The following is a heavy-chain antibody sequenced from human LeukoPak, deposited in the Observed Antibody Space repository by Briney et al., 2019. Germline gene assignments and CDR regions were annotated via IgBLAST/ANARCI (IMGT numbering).Heavy chain of an antibody. CDR1: GFTISSYW. CDR3: ARDQGWLQFDY. V-gene: IGHV3-7*01. Sequence: PGGSLRLSGAASGFTISSYWMSWVRQAPGKGLEWVANIKEDGSEKYYVDSVKGRFTISRDNAKNSLYLQMNSLRAEDTAVYYCARDQGWLQFDYWGQGALATVSS. CDR2: IKEDGSEK. J-gene: IGHJ4*02. D-gene: IGHD5-24*01.